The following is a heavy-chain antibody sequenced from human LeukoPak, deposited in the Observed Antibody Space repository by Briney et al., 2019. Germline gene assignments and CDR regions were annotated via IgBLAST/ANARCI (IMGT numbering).Heavy chain of an antibody. Sequence: GGSLRLSCAASGFTFSGYWMHWVRQAPGKGLAWVAVIWYDGTSQYYEDSVKGRFAISRDNSKNTVSLQMNSLGVDDTAVYYCARSSYDGAGSYYPLDYWGQGILVTVS. CDR2: IWYDGTSQ. CDR1: GFTFSGYW. V-gene: IGHV3-33*08. J-gene: IGHJ4*02. CDR3: ARSSYDGAGSYYPLDY. D-gene: IGHD3-10*01.